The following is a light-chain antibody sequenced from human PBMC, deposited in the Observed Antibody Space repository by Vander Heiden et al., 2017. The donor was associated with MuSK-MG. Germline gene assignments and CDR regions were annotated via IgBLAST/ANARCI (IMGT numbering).Light chain of an antibody. CDR3: QRDSTAPT. J-gene: IGKJ4*01. V-gene: IGKV3-20*01. Sequence: DNVLTQSPGTLSLSPGERATISCRASQSVSSSFLGWYQKQPIHAPRLLYYGSSFMATGIPDMFSGSCSGTYVTLIISRLAPEYAALYCCQRDSTAPTFGGGTKVEIK. CDR1: QSVSSSF. CDR2: GSS.